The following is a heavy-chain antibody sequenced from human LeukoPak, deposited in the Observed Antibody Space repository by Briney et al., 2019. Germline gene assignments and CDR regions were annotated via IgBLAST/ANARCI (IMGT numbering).Heavy chain of an antibody. D-gene: IGHD3-22*01. CDR2: ISWNSGSI. CDR3: AKAPGYYDSSGYYLDY. V-gene: IGHV3-9*01. Sequence: GGSLRLSCAASGFTFVDYAMHWVRQAPGKGLEWVSGISWNSGSIGYADSVKGRFTISRDNAKNSLYLQMNSLRAEDTALYYCAKAPGYYDSSGYYLDYWGQGTLVTVSS. J-gene: IGHJ4*02. CDR1: GFTFVDYA.